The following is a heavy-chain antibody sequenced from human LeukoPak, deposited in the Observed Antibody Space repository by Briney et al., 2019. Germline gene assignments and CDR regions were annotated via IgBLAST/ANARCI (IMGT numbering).Heavy chain of an antibody. J-gene: IGHJ4*02. Sequence: PSETLSPTCSVSGESVSSYFWSWVRQPPGKGLEWIAYMHYSGTTNYNASLKSRLTMSVDTSKNQFSLMLSSVTAADTAVYYCARDIRVIGATLYFDYWGQGILVTVSS. V-gene: IGHV4-59*02. D-gene: IGHD1-26*01. CDR3: ARDIRVIGATLYFDY. CDR1: GESVSSYF. CDR2: MHYSGTT.